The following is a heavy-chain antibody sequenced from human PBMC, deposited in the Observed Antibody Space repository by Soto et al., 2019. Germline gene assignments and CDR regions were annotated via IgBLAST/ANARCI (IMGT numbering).Heavy chain of an antibody. Sequence: GGSLRLSCAASGFTFTDYALSWVRQAPGKGLEWVATISGIGGXTYLXXXXXXXLSISRDNSKNTVSLLMNSLRAEDTAVYFCARGSSGYISSWYYFDYWGRGTLVTVSS. V-gene: IGHV3-23*01. CDR3: ARGSSGYISSWYYFDY. CDR1: GFTFTDYA. D-gene: IGHD6-13*01. CDR2: ISGIGGXT. J-gene: IGHJ4*02.